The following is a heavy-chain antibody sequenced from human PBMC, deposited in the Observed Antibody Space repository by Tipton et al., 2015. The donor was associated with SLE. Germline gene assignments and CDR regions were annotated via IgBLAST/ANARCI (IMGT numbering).Heavy chain of an antibody. CDR1: GGSISSGGYY. J-gene: IGHJ4*02. CDR2: IYYSGST. D-gene: IGHD4-23*01. V-gene: IGHV4-31*03. Sequence: TLSLTCTVSGGSISSGGYYWSWIRQHPGKGLEWIGYIYYSGSTYYNPSLKSRVTISVDTSKNQFSLKLSSVTAVDTAVYYCARLDYGGNSDFDYWGPGTLVTVSS. CDR3: ARLDYGGNSDFDY.